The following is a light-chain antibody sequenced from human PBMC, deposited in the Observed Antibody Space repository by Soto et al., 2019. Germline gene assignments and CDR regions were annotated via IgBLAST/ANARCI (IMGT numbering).Light chain of an antibody. V-gene: IGKV3-15*01. CDR3: QQYNNWPFT. J-gene: IGKJ2*01. CDR1: QSISNN. CDR2: GAS. Sequence: EIMMTQSPATLSVSPGERATLSCWSSQSISNNLAWYQHKRGQPPRLLFYGASTRTTGVPARFSGSGSGTGFTLTISSLQSEDFAIYYCQQYNNWPFTFGQGTKLETK.